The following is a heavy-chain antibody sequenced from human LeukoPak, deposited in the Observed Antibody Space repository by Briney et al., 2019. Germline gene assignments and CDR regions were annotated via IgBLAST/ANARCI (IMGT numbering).Heavy chain of an antibody. CDR1: GYTFTSYG. Sequence: GASVKVSCKASGYTFTSYGISWVRQAPGQGLEWMGWISAYNGNTNYAQKLQGRVTMTTDTSTSTAYMELRSLRSDDTAVYYCARVPKAGLIPLYMDVWGKGTTVTVSS. CDR2: ISAYNGNT. D-gene: IGHD3-16*01. CDR3: ARVPKAGLIPLYMDV. J-gene: IGHJ6*03. V-gene: IGHV1-18*01.